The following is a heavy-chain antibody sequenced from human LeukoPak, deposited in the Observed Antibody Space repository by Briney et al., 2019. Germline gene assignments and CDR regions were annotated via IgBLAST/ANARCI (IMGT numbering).Heavy chain of an antibody. V-gene: IGHV1-69*05. CDR2: IIPIFGTA. Sequence: ASVNVSFTASGGTFINYAISWVRQATGQGHEWMGGIIPIFGTAKYAQKFQGRVTITTNEATSTDYMERRSLRSVDTAVYYCAIRSDIVVVPAAMEYSTWGLFDYWGQGTLVTVSS. D-gene: IGHD2-2*01. CDR3: AIRSDIVVVPAAMEYSTWGLFDY. J-gene: IGHJ4*02. CDR1: GGTFINYA.